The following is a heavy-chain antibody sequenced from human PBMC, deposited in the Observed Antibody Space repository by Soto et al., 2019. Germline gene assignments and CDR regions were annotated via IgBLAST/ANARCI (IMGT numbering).Heavy chain of an antibody. CDR3: GGSPGYSLLGGWFDR. Sequence: QVQLVQSGAEVKKPGSSVKVSGKASGGTFSSYAISWVRQAPGQGLEWMGGIIPIFGTANYAQKFQGRVTITADEPTSTAYRELSSLRAEDTAVYYCGGSPGYSLLGGWFDRWGHGTLVTVSS. CDR1: GGTFSSYA. J-gene: IGHJ5*02. V-gene: IGHV1-69*01. D-gene: IGHD5-12*01. CDR2: IIPIFGTA.